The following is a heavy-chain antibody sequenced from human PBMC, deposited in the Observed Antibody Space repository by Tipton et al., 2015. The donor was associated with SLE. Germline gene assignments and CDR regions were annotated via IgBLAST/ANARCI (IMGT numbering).Heavy chain of an antibody. CDR1: GDSVGTNY. Sequence: TLSLTCTVSGDSVGTNYWNWIRQPAGKGLEWIGRLYGSGSPTHYNPSLEGRVTVSVDTSQNQVSLKLTSVTAADTAVYYCARVVPYYYYGMDVWGPGTTVTVSS. D-gene: IGHD2-21*01. CDR3: ARVVPYYYYGMDV. CDR2: LYGSGSPT. V-gene: IGHV4-4*07. J-gene: IGHJ6*02.